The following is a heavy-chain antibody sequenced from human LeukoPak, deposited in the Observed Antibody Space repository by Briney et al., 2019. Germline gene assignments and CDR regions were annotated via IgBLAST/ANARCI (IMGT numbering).Heavy chain of an antibody. CDR2: ISWDGGST. D-gene: IGHD3-9*01. CDR1: GFTFDDYT. J-gene: IGHJ4*02. Sequence: GGSLRLSCAASGFTFDDYTMHWVRQAPGKGLEWVSLISWDGGSTYYADSVKGRFTISRDNSKNSLYLQMNSLRTEDTALYYCAKGPSSPVLRYFDWLPLDYWGQGTLVTVSS. V-gene: IGHV3-43*01. CDR3: AKGPSSPVLRYFDWLPLDY.